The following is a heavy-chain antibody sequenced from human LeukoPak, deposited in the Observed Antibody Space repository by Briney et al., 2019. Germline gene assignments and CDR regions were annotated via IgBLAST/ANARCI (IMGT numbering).Heavy chain of an antibody. Sequence: ASVKVSCKASGYTFTSYDINWVRQATGQGLEWMGWMNPNSGNTGYAQKFQGRVTITRNTSISTAYMELSSLRSEDTAVYYCARGSPLRIAAAGTAAYYWGQGTLVTVSS. CDR1: GYTFTSYD. D-gene: IGHD6-13*01. CDR2: MNPNSGNT. V-gene: IGHV1-8*03. J-gene: IGHJ4*02. CDR3: ARGSPLRIAAAGTAAYY.